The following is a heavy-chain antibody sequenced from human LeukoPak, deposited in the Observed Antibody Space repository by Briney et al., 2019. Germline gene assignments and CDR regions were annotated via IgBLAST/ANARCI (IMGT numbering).Heavy chain of an antibody. CDR2: IYTSGST. V-gene: IGHV4-61*02. J-gene: IGHJ4*02. CDR3: ARGVGDYDY. D-gene: IGHD4-17*01. Sequence: SETLSLTCTVSGGPISSGSYYWSWIRQPAGKGLEWIGRIYTSGSTNYNPSLKSRVTISVDTSKYQFSLKLSSVTAADTAVYYCARGVGDYDYWGQGTLVTVSS. CDR1: GGPISSGSYY.